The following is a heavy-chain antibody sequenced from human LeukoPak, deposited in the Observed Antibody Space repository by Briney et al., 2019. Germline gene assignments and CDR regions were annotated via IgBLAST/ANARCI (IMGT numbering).Heavy chain of an antibody. CDR1: GGSINSYF. CDR2: IYYSGST. Sequence: SETLSLTCTVSGGSINSYFWSWIRQPPGKGLEWIGYIYYSGSTNYNPSLKSRVTMSVDTSKNQLSLKLSSVTAADSAVYYCARGRRERSPASYYYYMDVWGKGTTVTVSS. J-gene: IGHJ6*03. CDR3: ARGRRERSPASYYYYMDV. D-gene: IGHD5-24*01. V-gene: IGHV4-59*08.